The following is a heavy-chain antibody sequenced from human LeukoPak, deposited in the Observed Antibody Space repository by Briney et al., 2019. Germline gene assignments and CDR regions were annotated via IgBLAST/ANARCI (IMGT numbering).Heavy chain of an antibody. Sequence: ASVKVSCKASGYTFTSYYMHWVRQAPGQGLEWMGIINPSGGSTSYAQKFQGRVTMTRDTSTSTDYMELSSLRSEDTAVYYCASGIFGYSREDYYYYGMDVWGKGTTVTVSS. CDR3: ASGIFGYSREDYYYYGMDV. V-gene: IGHV1-46*01. CDR1: GYTFTSYY. CDR2: INPSGGST. D-gene: IGHD3-3*01. J-gene: IGHJ6*04.